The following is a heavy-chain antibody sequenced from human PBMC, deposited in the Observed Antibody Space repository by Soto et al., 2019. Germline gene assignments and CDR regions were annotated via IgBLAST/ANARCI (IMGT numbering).Heavy chain of an antibody. Sequence: GGSLRLSFAASGFTFSGSAMHWVRQASGKGLEWVGRIRSKANSYATAYAASVKGRFTISRDDSKNTAYLQMNSLKTEDTAVYYCTRHDYGITGTDDYYYYGMDVWGQGTTVTVSS. CDR1: GFTFSGSA. CDR3: TRHDYGITGTDDYYYYGMDV. V-gene: IGHV3-73*01. D-gene: IGHD1-7*01. CDR2: IRSKANSYAT. J-gene: IGHJ6*02.